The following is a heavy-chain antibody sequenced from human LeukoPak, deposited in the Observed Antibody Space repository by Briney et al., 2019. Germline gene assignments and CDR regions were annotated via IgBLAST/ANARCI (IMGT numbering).Heavy chain of an antibody. D-gene: IGHD4-17*01. Sequence: GRSLRLSCAASGFTFSSYAMHLVRQAPGKGLEWVAVISYDGSNKYYADSVKGRFTISRDNSKNTLYLQMNSLRVEDTALYYCASRSGGDYPYFDYWGQGTLVTVSS. J-gene: IGHJ4*02. V-gene: IGHV3-30*14. CDR1: GFTFSSYA. CDR3: ASRSGGDYPYFDY. CDR2: ISYDGSNK.